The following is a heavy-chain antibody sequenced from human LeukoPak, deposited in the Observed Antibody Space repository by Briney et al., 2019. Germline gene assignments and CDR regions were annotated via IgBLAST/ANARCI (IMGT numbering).Heavy chain of an antibody. D-gene: IGHD3-3*01. CDR1: GFTVSSNY. CDR3: ARARLEWLSPGYYYYMDV. J-gene: IGHJ6*03. Sequence: PGGSLRLSCAASGFTVSSNYMSWVRQAPGKGLEWVSVIYSGGSTYYADSVKGRFTISRDNSKNTLYLQMNSLRAEDTAVYYCARARLEWLSPGYYYYMDVWGKGTTVTVSS. CDR2: IYSGGST. V-gene: IGHV3-53*01.